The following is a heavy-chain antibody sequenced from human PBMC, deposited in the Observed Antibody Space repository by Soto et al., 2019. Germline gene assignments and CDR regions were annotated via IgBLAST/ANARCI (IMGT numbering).Heavy chain of an antibody. V-gene: IGHV3-48*02. CDR2: ISSSSSTI. D-gene: IGHD5-18*01. CDR3: ARVAGYSYGSAAFDI. CDR1: GFTFSSYS. Sequence: PGGSLRLSCAASGFTFSSYSMNWVRQAPGKGLEWVSYISSSSSTIYYADSVKGRFTISRDNAKNSLYLQMNSLRDEDTAVYYCARVAGYSYGSAAFDIWGQGTMVTVSS. J-gene: IGHJ3*02.